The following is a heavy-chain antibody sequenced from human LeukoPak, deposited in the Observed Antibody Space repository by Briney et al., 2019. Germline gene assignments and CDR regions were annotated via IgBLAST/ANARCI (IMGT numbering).Heavy chain of an antibody. CDR3: ARLTTTVTPRTFDS. D-gene: IGHD4-17*01. V-gene: IGHV5-51*01. CDR1: GYSFTTYW. CDR2: IYPGDSDT. J-gene: IGHJ4*02. Sequence: GESLKISCQVSGYSFTTYWIAWVRQMPGKGLEWMGIIYPGDSDTRYSPSFQGQVTISADKSISTAYLQWSSLKASDTAMYYCARLTTTVTPRTFDSWGQGTLVTVSS.